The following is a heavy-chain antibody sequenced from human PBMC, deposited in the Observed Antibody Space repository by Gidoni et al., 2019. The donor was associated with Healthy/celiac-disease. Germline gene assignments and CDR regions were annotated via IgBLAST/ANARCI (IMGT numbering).Heavy chain of an antibody. CDR2: INPNSGGT. D-gene: IGHD2-15*01. CDR1: GYTFTGYY. J-gene: IGHJ4*02. V-gene: IGHV1-2*02. Sequence: QVQLVQSGAEVKKPGASVKVPCKASGYTFTGYYMHWVRQAPGQGLEWMGWINPNSGGTNYAQTFQGRVPMTRETSSSTAYMELSRLRSDDTAVYYCARGRYCSGGSCGWLFDYWGQGTLVTVSS. CDR3: ARGRYCSGGSCGWLFDY.